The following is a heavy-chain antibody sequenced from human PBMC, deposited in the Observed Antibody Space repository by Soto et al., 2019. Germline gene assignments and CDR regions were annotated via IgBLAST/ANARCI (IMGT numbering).Heavy chain of an antibody. CDR1: GYTFTSYA. J-gene: IGHJ4*02. CDR2: INAVNGNT. D-gene: IGHD3-3*01. CDR3: ARTSGYSLYDY. V-gene: IGHV1-3*01. Sequence: QVQLVQSGAEVKKPGASVKVSCKASGYTFTSYAMHWVRQAPGQRLEWMGWINAVNGNTKYSQKFQGRVTITRDTSASTSYMELSSLRSEDTAVYCCARTSGYSLYDYWGQGTLVTVSS.